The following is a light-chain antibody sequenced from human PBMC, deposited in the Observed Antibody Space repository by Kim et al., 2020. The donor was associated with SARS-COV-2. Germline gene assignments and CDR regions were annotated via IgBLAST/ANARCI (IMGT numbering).Light chain of an antibody. CDR2: QDS. CDR1: KFGGKD. V-gene: IGLV3-1*01. J-gene: IGLJ2*01. CDR3: QAWDSSIVV. Sequence: VAQGQTASITCSGEKFGGKDAGWYQQKPGQSPVLVIYQDSKRPSGIPERFSGSNSGNTATLTISGTQAMDEADYYCQAWDSSIVVFGGGTQLTVL.